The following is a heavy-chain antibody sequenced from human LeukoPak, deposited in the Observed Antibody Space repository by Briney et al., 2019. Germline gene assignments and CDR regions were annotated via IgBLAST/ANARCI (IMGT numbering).Heavy chain of an antibody. Sequence: PGGSLRLSCTASGFSFSSYNINWVRQAPGKWLEWVSYISRGSTTIYYADSLKGRFTISRDNAKNSLYLEMNSLRAEDTAVYYCAISSSYNYFDYWGQGTLVTVSS. CDR2: ISRGSTTI. CDR3: AISSSYNYFDY. J-gene: IGHJ4*02. CDR1: GFSFSSYN. D-gene: IGHD2-15*01. V-gene: IGHV3-48*01.